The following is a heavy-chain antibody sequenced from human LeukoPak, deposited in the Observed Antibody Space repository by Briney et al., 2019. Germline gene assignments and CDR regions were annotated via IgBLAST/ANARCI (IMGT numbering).Heavy chain of an antibody. Sequence: ASVKVSCKASGYTFTSYGISWVRQAPGQGLEWMGWISAYNGNTNYAQKLQGRVTMTTDTSTSTAYMELSSLRSEDTAVYYCARLDSSGYCFDYWGQGTLVTVSS. V-gene: IGHV1-18*01. CDR1: GYTFTSYG. CDR2: ISAYNGNT. J-gene: IGHJ4*02. CDR3: ARLDSSGYCFDY. D-gene: IGHD3-22*01.